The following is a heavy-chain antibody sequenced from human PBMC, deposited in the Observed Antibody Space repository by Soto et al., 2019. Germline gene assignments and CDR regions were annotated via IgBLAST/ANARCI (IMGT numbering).Heavy chain of an antibody. CDR1: GYSFTSYW. CDR2: IYPGDSDT. V-gene: IGHV5-51*01. J-gene: IGHJ6*02. CDR3: ARLTVDTAMVSYYYYYYGMDV. D-gene: IGHD5-18*01. Sequence: PGEILKISCKGSGYSFTSYWIGWVRQMPGKGLEWMGIIYPGDSDTRYSPSFQGQVTISADKSISTAYLQWSSLKASDTAMYYCARLTVDTAMVSYYYYYYGMDVWGQGTTVTVSS.